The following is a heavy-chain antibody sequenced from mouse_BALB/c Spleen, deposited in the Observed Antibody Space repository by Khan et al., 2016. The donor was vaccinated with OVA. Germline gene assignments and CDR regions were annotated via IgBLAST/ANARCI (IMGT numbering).Heavy chain of an antibody. Sequence: HVQLKESGTELARPGASVNLSCKASGYTFTGYWMQWVKQRPGQGLEWIGAIYPGDGNTRYPQKFKGKATLTAEKSSSTAYMQLSSLASEDSAVYYCARGEITTGYFDYWGQGTTLTVSS. J-gene: IGHJ2*01. CDR2: IYPGDGNT. CDR1: GYTFTGYW. D-gene: IGHD1-1*01. V-gene: IGHV1-87*01. CDR3: ARGEITTGYFDY.